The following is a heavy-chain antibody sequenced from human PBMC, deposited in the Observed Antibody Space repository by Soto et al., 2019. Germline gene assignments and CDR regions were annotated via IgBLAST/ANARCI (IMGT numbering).Heavy chain of an antibody. V-gene: IGHV3-30*18. CDR2: ISYDGSNK. CDR3: TKDREFTYYDLWSGYYAFDS. D-gene: IGHD3-3*01. Sequence: GGSLRLSCAASGFTFSSYGMHWVRQAPGKGLEWVAVISYDGSNKYYADSVKGRFTISRDNSKNTLYLQVNSLRAEDTAIYYCTKDREFTYYDLWSGYYAFDSWGQGTLVTVPQ. CDR1: GFTFSSYG. J-gene: IGHJ4*02.